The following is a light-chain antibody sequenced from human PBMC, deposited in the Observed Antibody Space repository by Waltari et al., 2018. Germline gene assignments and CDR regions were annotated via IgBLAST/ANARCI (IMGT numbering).Light chain of an antibody. Sequence: DIVMTQSPDSLAVSLGERATINCKSSQSILHNPNNNYYLAWYQQKPGQPPKLLIYWASTRESGVPDRFSGSGSGTDFTLTISSLQAEDVAVYYCQQYDSPPWTFGQGTRLEIK. J-gene: IGKJ5*01. V-gene: IGKV4-1*01. CDR1: QSILHNPNNNYY. CDR2: WAS. CDR3: QQYDSPPWT.